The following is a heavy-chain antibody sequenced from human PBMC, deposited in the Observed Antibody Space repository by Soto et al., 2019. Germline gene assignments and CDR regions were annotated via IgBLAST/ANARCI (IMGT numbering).Heavy chain of an antibody. CDR1: GFTFSSYG. Sequence: QVQLVESGGGVVQPGRSLRLSCAASGFTFSSYGMHWVRQAPGKGLEWVAVIWYDGSNKYYADSVKGRFTISRDNSKNALYLQMNSLRAEDTALYCCARALASDPRAFDIWGQGTLVTVSS. D-gene: IGHD3-10*01. CDR3: ARALASDPRAFDI. CDR2: IWYDGSNK. J-gene: IGHJ3*02. V-gene: IGHV3-33*01.